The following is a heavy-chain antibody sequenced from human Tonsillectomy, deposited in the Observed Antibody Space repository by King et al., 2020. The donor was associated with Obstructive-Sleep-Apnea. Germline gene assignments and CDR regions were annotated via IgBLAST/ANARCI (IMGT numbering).Heavy chain of an antibody. CDR1: GGSISSGGYY. V-gene: IGHV4-31*03. CDR3: ARGRYCSGGSCYSSYFDY. CDR2: IYYSGST. D-gene: IGHD2-15*01. Sequence: VQLQESGPGLVKPSQTLSLTCTVSGGSISSGGYYWSWIRQHPGKGLEWIGYIYYSGSTYYNPSLKSRVTISVDTSKNQFSLKLSSVTATDTAVYYCARGRYCSGGSCYSSYFDYWGQGTLVTVSS. J-gene: IGHJ4*02.